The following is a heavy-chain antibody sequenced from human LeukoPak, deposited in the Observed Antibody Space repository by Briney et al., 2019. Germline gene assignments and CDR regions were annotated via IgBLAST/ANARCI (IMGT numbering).Heavy chain of an antibody. V-gene: IGHV1-46*01. J-gene: IGHJ4*02. CDR2: INLSGGST. D-gene: IGHD1-26*01. CDR1: GYTFTNYY. Sequence: ASVKVSCKASGYTFTNYYMHWVRQAPGQGLEWMGVINLSGGSTTYAQKFQGRVTMTRDTSTSTAYMDLSTLRSEDTAVYYCASVGVGATSDYWGQGTLVTISS. CDR3: ASVGVGATSDY.